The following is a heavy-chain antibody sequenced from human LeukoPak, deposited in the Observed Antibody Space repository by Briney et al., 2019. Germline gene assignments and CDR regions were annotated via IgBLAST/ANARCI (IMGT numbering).Heavy chain of an antibody. CDR2: INHDASEK. D-gene: IGHD6-6*01. Sequence: GGSLRLSCTASGLTFTDYWMIWVRQAPGKGLEWVANINHDASEKYYVGSVEGRFTISRDNAKNSLFLQMNSLRAEDTGVYYCATSSYSSSSSWGQGTLVTVSS. V-gene: IGHV3-7*01. CDR3: ATSSYSSSSS. CDR1: GLTFTDYW. J-gene: IGHJ5*02.